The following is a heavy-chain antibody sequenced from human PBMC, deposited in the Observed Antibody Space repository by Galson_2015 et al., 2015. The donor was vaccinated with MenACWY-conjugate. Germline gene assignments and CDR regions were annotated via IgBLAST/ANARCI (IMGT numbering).Heavy chain of an antibody. D-gene: IGHD4-23*01. J-gene: IGHJ4*01. Sequence: SLRLSCAASGFRFSSQWLSWVRQAPGKGPECVASINEDGSDKSYMDSVKGRFTISRDNAQNSLSLQKSSLSVEDTAVYYCARGGNWGHGTLVTVSS. CDR3: ARGGN. V-gene: IGHV3-7*03. CDR1: GFRFSSQW. CDR2: INEDGSDK.